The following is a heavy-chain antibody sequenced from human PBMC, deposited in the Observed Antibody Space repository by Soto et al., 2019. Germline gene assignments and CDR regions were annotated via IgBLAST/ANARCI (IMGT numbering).Heavy chain of an antibody. V-gene: IGHV4-61*01. CDR1: GVSVSSGSYY. D-gene: IGHD3-16*02. Sequence: PXETLSLTCTVAGVSVSSGSYYWSWIRQPPGKGLEWIGYIYYSGSTNYNPSLKSRVTISVDTSKNQFSLKLSSVTAADTAVYYCARVDASMITFGGVIPLFDYWGHGNLVTVSS. J-gene: IGHJ4*03. CDR3: ARVDASMITFGGVIPLFDY. CDR2: IYYSGST.